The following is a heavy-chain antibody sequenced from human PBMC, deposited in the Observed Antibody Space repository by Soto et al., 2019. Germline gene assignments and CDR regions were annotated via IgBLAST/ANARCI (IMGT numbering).Heavy chain of an antibody. CDR3: ARLLGYYGSGSTPSRFDY. J-gene: IGHJ4*02. CDR2: IYYSGST. CDR1: GGSISSYY. D-gene: IGHD3-10*01. Sequence: SETLSLTCTVSGGSISSYYWSWIRQPPGKGLEWIGYIYYSGSTNYNPSLKSRVTISVDTSKNQFSLKLSSVTAADTAVYYCARLLGYYGSGSTPSRFDYWGQGTLVPVS. V-gene: IGHV4-59*08.